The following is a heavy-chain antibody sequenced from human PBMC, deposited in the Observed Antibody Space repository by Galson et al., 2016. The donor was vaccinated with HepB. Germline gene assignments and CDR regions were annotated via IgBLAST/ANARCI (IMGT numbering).Heavy chain of an antibody. D-gene: IGHD6-13*01. V-gene: IGHV3-48*02. Sequence: SLRLSCAGSGFTFRSYSMNWVRQAPGKGLEWVSYISRDSSTTHYADSVKGRFTISRDNAQNSLYLQLNSLRDEDTAVYYCARTYSSTWLYAFDIWGQGKMVTASS. CDR3: ARTYSSTWLYAFDI. CDR2: ISRDSSTT. CDR1: GFTFRSYS. J-gene: IGHJ3*02.